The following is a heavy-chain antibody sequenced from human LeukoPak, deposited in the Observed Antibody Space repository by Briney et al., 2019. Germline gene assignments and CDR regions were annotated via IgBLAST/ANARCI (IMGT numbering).Heavy chain of an antibody. CDR1: GASINSYY. V-gene: IGHV4-59*01. CDR3: ARGISSGWSRAVGY. J-gene: IGHJ4*02. Sequence: PSETLSLTCTVSGASINSYYWSWIRQPPGKGLEWIGHIYCSGSTNYNPSLKSRVTISVDTSKNQFSLKLSSVTAADTAVYYCARGISSGWSRAVGYWGQGTLVTVSS. D-gene: IGHD6-19*01. CDR2: IYCSGST.